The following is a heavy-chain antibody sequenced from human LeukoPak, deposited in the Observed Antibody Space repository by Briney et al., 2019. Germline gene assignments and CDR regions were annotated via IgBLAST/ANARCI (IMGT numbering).Heavy chain of an antibody. J-gene: IGHJ3*02. CDR1: GFTFSDHR. V-gene: IGHV3-72*01. D-gene: IGHD2-15*01. Sequence: GGSLRLSCVGSGFTFSDHRMDWVRQVPGKGLEWVGRSADKHYGYTTEYAASVKGRFIISRGDSENSLYLKMNSLKTEDTAVYYCVRAGGTRGYDIWGRGTMVTVSS. CDR3: VRAGGTRGYDI. CDR2: SADKHYGYTT.